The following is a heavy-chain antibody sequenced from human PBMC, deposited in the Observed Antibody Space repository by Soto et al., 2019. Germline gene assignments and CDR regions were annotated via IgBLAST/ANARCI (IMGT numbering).Heavy chain of an antibody. CDR1: GGSISSSHYF. CDR2: ISYSGST. J-gene: IGHJ3*02. Sequence: PSETLSLTCTVSGGSISSSHYFWGWIRQPPGKGLEWIASISYSGSTYYNPSLKSRGTISVDTSKNQVFMKLSSVTAADTAVYYCAWSFWLWGAFDIWGQGTMVTVSS. D-gene: IGHD3-22*01. V-gene: IGHV4-39*01. CDR3: AWSFWLWGAFDI.